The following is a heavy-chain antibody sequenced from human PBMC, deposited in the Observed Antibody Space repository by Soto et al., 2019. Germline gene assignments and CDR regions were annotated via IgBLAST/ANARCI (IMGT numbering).Heavy chain of an antibody. Sequence: PSETLSLTCTVSGGSISSTGHYCGWVRQPPGKGLEWIASISYSEITYYNPSLRSRVTMSVDTSKNQFSLKLTSVTAADTAVYFWGSVEDYGRRFDPWGQGTLVTVSS. CDR2: ISYSEIT. CDR1: GGSISSTGHY. V-gene: IGHV4-39*01. CDR3: GSVEDYGRRFDP. J-gene: IGHJ5*02. D-gene: IGHD3-16*01.